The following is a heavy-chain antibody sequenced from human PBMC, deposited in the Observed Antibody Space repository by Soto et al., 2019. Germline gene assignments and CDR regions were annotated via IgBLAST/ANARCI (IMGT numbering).Heavy chain of an antibody. CDR3: ARDSSTSDLDY. V-gene: IGHV3-48*01. Sequence: GGSLRLSCAASGFTFSSYSMNWVRQAPGKGLEWVSYISSSSTIYYADSVKGRFTISRDNAKNSLYLQMNSLRAEDTAVYYCARDSSTSDLDYWGQGTLVTVSS. D-gene: IGHD2-2*01. CDR2: ISSSSTI. CDR1: GFTFSSYS. J-gene: IGHJ4*02.